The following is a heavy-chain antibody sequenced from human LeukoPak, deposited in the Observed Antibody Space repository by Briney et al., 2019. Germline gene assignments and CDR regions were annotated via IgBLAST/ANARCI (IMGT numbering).Heavy chain of an antibody. J-gene: IGHJ4*02. CDR1: GFTFRSSW. V-gene: IGHV3-7*01. Sequence: GGSLRLSCAASGFTFRSSWMSWVRQAPGKGLEWVADLHPDGSSTTYYVDSAKGRFTVSRNNAENSLYLQMNNLRVEDTAIYYCARDPHYGALDYWGQGILVTVSS. CDR3: ARDPHYGALDY. CDR2: LHPDGSSTT. D-gene: IGHD4-17*01.